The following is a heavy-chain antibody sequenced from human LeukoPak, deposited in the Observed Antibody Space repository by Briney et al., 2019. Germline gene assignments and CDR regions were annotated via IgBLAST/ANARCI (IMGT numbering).Heavy chain of an antibody. CDR2: INPNSGGT. V-gene: IGHV1-2*02. CDR3: ARGAHYHDSSQEYDY. J-gene: IGHJ4*02. CDR1: GYTFTGYY. D-gene: IGHD3-22*01. Sequence: GASVTVSCKASGYTFTGYYMHWVRQAPGQGLEWMGWINPNSGGTNYAQKFHGRVTRTRDTSISTAYMELRRLRSDDTAVYYCARGAHYHDSSQEYDYWGQGTLVTASS.